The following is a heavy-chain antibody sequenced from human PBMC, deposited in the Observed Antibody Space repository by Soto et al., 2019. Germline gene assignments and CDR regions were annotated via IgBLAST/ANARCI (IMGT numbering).Heavy chain of an antibody. CDR2: IKQDGSEK. CDR3: ARDRGNYDFWSGYLLFDY. Sequence: GGSLRLSCAASGFTFSSYWMSWVRQAPGKGLEWVANIKQDGSEKYYVDSVKGRFTISRDNAKNSLYLQMNSLRAEDTAVYYCARDRGNYDFWSGYLLFDYWGQGTLVTVSS. D-gene: IGHD3-3*01. V-gene: IGHV3-7*01. J-gene: IGHJ4*02. CDR1: GFTFSSYW.